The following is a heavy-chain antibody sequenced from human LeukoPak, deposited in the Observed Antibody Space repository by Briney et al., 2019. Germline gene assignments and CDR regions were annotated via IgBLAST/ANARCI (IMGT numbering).Heavy chain of an antibody. CDR2: IKQDGSEK. D-gene: IGHD3-10*01. J-gene: IGHJ4*02. Sequence: GGSLRLSCAASGFTFRSYWMSWVRQAPGKGLEWVANIKQDGSEKYYVDSVKGRFTISRDNAMHSLYLQINSLRAEDTAVCYCANHGSGSYLPRWGQGTLVTVSS. CDR3: ANHGSGSYLPR. V-gene: IGHV3-7*01. CDR1: GFTFRSYW.